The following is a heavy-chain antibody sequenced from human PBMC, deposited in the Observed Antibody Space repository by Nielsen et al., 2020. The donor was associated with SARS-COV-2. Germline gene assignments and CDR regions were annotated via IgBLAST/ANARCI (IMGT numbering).Heavy chain of an antibody. CDR1: GFTFDDYA. V-gene: IGHV3-9*01. D-gene: IGHD3-3*01. CDR3: ARGQGVTIFGPYTHYGMDV. Sequence: SLKISCAASGFTFDDYAMHWVRQAPGKGLEWVSGISWNSGSIGYADSVKGRFTISRDNAKNSPYLQMNSLRAEDTAVYYCARGQGVTIFGPYTHYGMDVWGQGTTVTVSS. J-gene: IGHJ6*02. CDR2: ISWNSGSI.